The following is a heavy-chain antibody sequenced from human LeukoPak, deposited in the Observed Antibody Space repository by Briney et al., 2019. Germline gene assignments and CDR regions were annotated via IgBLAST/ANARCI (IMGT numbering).Heavy chain of an antibody. Sequence: ASVKVSCKASGYTFTGYYMHWVRQAPGQGLEWMGRINPNSGGTNYAQKFQGRVTMTRDTSISTAYMEPSRLRSDDTAVYYCASYPGMAIYYYGMDVWGQGTTVTVSS. D-gene: IGHD5-24*01. V-gene: IGHV1-2*06. CDR2: INPNSGGT. J-gene: IGHJ6*02. CDR3: ASYPGMAIYYYGMDV. CDR1: GYTFTGYY.